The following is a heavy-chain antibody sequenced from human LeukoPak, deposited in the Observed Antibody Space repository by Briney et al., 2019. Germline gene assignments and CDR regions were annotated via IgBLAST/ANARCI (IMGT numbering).Heavy chain of an antibody. CDR1: GYTFTGYY. Sequence: ASVKASCKASGYTFTGYYMHWVRQAPGQGLEWMGWINPNSGGTNYAQKFQGRVTVTRDTSISTAYMELSRLRSDDTAVYYCARDFNPYYYDSSGYSQWGQGTLVTVSS. CDR3: ARDFNPYYYDSSGYSQ. D-gene: IGHD3-22*01. CDR2: INPNSGGT. V-gene: IGHV1-2*02. J-gene: IGHJ4*02.